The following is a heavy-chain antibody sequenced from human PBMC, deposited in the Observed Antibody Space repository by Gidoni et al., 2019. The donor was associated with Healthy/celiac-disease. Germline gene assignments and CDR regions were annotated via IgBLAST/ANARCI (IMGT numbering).Heavy chain of an antibody. D-gene: IGHD2-15*01. CDR3: ARMEGDIVVVVAATTTYGMDV. V-gene: IGHV1-2*02. J-gene: IGHJ6*02. Sequence: QVQLVQSGAEVKKPGASVKVSCKASGYPFTGYYINWLRQAPGQGLEWMGWINPNSGGTNYAQKFQGRVTMTRDTSISTAYMELSRLRSDDTAVYYCARMEGDIVVVVAATTTYGMDVWGQGTTVTVSS. CDR1: GYPFTGYY. CDR2: INPNSGGT.